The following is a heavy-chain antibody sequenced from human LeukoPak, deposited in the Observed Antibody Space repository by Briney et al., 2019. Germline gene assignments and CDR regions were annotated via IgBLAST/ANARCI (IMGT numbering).Heavy chain of an antibody. CDR1: GLTFSTYG. V-gene: IGHV3-33*01. CDR2: IWPDGSNK. CDR3: ARDQYYYYYMDV. J-gene: IGHJ6*03. Sequence: PGGSLRLSCATSGLTFSTYGIHWVRQAPGKGLEWVAVIWPDGSNKYYADSVKGRFTISRDNAKNSLYLQMNSLRAEDTAVYYCARDQYYYYYMDVWGKGTTVTVSS.